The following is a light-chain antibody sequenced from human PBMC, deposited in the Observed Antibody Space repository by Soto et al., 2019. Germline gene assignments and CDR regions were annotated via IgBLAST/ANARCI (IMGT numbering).Light chain of an antibody. CDR3: QQYHSYYT. V-gene: IGKV1-5*03. J-gene: IGKJ2*01. Sequence: DIKWTQFPSPLSASVGDGVTITCRAGQSLGGWLAWYQQKPGKAPRLLIYKASSLQSGVPSRFSGSGSGTEFTLTISRLQPDDFATYYCQQYHSYYTFGPGTRLEVK. CDR2: KAS. CDR1: QSLGGW.